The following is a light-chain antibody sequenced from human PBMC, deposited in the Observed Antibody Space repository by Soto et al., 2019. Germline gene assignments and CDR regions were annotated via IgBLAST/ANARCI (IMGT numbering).Light chain of an antibody. V-gene: IGKV3-11*01. Sequence: EIVLTQSPATLSLSPGERATLSCRASQSVSSYLAWYQQKPGQAPRLLIYDASNRATGIPARFSGSGSGTDFTLTISSLEPEDFAVYYCQQRSNWPFPLGTFGQGTKLEIK. CDR1: QSVSSY. J-gene: IGKJ2*01. CDR2: DAS. CDR3: QQRSNWPFPLGT.